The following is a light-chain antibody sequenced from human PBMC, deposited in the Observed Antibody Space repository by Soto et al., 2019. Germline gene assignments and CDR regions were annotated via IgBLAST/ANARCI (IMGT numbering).Light chain of an antibody. Sequence: QSALTQPASVSGSPGQSITISCTGTSSDVGGYDFVSWYQHHPGKVPKLMIFEVSKRPSGVPDRFSGSKSGNTASLTVSGLQAEDEADYYCTSHAGSNNYVFGTGTKLTVL. CDR3: TSHAGSNNYV. J-gene: IGLJ1*01. V-gene: IGLV2-8*01. CDR2: EVS. CDR1: SSDVGGYDF.